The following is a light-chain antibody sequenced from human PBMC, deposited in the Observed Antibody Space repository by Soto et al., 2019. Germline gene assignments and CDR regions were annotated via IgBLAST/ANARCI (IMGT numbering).Light chain of an antibody. CDR2: EVS. V-gene: IGLV2-14*01. Sequence: QSALTQPASVSGSPGQSITISSIGTSSDVGGYNYVAWYQQHPGKAPKRMIYEVSNRPSGVSYRCSGSKSCSTAALTISWVQAEDEADYYCSSYTSSSTPYVFGTGTKVTVL. CDR1: SSDVGGYNY. J-gene: IGLJ1*01. CDR3: SSYTSSSTPYV.